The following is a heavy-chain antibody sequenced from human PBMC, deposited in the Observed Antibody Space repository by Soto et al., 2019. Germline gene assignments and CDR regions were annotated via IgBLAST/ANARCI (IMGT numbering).Heavy chain of an antibody. CDR2: IDPSDSYT. V-gene: IGHV5-10-1*01. Sequence: GEDLKISCEVSGFSFTSYWINWVRQMPGIGLEWMGRIDPSDSYTNYNQSLRGNVTMSADNSISTAYQQWRSLRASDTAIYYCTRRYYDTSGYIGLDVWGQGTTVTVS. CDR1: GFSFTSYW. J-gene: IGHJ6*02. CDR3: TRRYYDTSGYIGLDV. D-gene: IGHD3-22*01.